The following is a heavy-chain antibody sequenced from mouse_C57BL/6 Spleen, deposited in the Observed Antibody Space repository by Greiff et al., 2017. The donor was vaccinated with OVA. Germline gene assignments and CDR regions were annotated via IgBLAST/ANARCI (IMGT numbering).Heavy chain of an antibody. CDR1: GYAFTNYL. J-gene: IGHJ4*01. CDR3: ARSPSTTVVAGDYAMDY. D-gene: IGHD1-1*01. Sequence: LEESGAELVRPGTSVKVSCKASGYAFTNYLIEWVKQRPGQGLEWIGVINPGSGGTNYNEKFKGKATLTADKSSSTAYMQLSSLTSEDSAVYFCARSPSTTVVAGDYAMDYWGQGTSVTVSS. CDR2: INPGSGGT. V-gene: IGHV1-54*01.